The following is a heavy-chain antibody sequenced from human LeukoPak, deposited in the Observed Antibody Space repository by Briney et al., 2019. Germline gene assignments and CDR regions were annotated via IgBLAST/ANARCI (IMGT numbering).Heavy chain of an antibody. J-gene: IGHJ4*02. Sequence: ASVKVSCKASGYTFTSYGISWVRQAPGQGLEWMGWISAYNGSTNYAQKLQGRVTMTTDTSTSTAYMELRSLRSDDTAVYYCARAPDYYYDSSGPHFDYWGQGTLVTVSS. CDR1: GYTFTSYG. V-gene: IGHV1-18*01. CDR3: ARAPDYYYDSSGPHFDY. CDR2: ISAYNGST. D-gene: IGHD3-22*01.